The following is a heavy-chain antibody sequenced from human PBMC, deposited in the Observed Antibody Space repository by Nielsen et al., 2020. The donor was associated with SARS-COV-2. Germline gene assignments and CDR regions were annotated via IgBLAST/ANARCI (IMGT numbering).Heavy chain of an antibody. CDR1: GFTFSTYA. CDR3: ARGWYSSSVYYYYGVDI. V-gene: IGHV3-13*01. D-gene: IGHD6-19*01. J-gene: IGHJ6*02. CDR2: IVGTAGDT. Sequence: GESLKISCAASGFTFSTYAMSWVRQAPGKGLEWVSGIVGTAGDTYYPGSVKGRFTISRDNAKNSLYLQIDSLRAGDTAVYYCARGWYSSSVYYYYGVDIWGQGTTVTVSS.